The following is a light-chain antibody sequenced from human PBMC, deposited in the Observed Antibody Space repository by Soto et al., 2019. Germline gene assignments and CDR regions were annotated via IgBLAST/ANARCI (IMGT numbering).Light chain of an antibody. CDR1: QSVSSN. J-gene: IGKJ3*01. Sequence: EIVMTQSPATLSVSPGGRATLSCRASQSVSSNLAWYQQKPGQAPRLLIYGASTRATGIPARFSGSGSGTEFTLTISSLQSEDFAVYYCQQYNNWPPWTFGPGTKVDIK. CDR3: QQYNNWPPWT. CDR2: GAS. V-gene: IGKV3-15*01.